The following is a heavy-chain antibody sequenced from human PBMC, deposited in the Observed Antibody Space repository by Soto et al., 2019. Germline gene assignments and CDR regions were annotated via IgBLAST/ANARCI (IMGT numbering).Heavy chain of an antibody. CDR2: ISTYNGNT. D-gene: IGHD5-18*01. J-gene: IGHJ4*02. CDR3: ARDRVGDTALDY. V-gene: IGHV1-18*01. Sequence: ASVKVSCKASGGTFSSYAISWVRQAPGQGLEWMGWISTYNGNTNYAQKLQGRVTMTTDTSTSTAYMELRSLRSDDTAVYYCARDRVGDTALDYWGQGTLVTVPQ. CDR1: GGTFSSYA.